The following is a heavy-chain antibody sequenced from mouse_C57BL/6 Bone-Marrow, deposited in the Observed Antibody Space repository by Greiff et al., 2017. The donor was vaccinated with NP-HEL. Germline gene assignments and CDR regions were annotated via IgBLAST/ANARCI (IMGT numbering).Heavy chain of an antibody. CDR1: GFTFSDYS. V-gene: IGHV5-16*01. D-gene: IGHD2-4*01. J-gene: IGHJ4*01. CDR3: AREGGLRRRTYAMDY. CDR2: INYDGSST. Sequence: EVKVVESEGGLVQPGSSMKLSCTASGFTFSDYSMAWVRQVPEKGLEWVANINYDGSSTYYLDSLKSRFIISRDNAKNILYLQMSSLKSEDTATYCCAREGGLRRRTYAMDYWGQGTSVTVSS.